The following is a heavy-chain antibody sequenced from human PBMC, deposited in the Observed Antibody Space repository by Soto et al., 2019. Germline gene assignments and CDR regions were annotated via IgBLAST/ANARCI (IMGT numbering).Heavy chain of an antibody. J-gene: IGHJ4*02. D-gene: IGHD3-10*01. CDR3: ARDEGVTRVRGYDK. CDR1: GFTFSTYW. Sequence: EAQLVQSGGGLIQPGGSMRLSCAASGFTFSTYWMHWVRQAPGKGLVWVSSIKPDGSLTPYADSVRGRFTISRDNSKNTVYLQRNSLRAEYTAVYYCARDEGVTRVRGYDKCGQVTLVAVSS. CDR2: IKPDGSLT. V-gene: IGHV3-74*03.